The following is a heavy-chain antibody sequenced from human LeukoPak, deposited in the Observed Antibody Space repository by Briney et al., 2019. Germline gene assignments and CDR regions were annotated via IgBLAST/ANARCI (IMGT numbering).Heavy chain of an antibody. CDR3: ARELWFGELSNSPDAFDI. J-gene: IGHJ3*02. V-gene: IGHV3-48*03. CDR2: ISSSGSTI. CDR1: GFTFSSYE. D-gene: IGHD3-10*01. Sequence: GGSLRLSCAASGFTFSSYEMNWVRQAPGKGLEWVSYISSSGSTIYYADSVKGRFTISRDNAKNSLYLQMNSLRAEDTAVYYCARELWFGELSNSPDAFDIWGQGTMVTVSS.